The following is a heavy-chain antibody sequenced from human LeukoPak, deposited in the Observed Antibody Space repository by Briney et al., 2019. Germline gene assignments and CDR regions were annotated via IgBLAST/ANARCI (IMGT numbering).Heavy chain of an antibody. V-gene: IGHV3-23*01. D-gene: IGHD3-16*02. CDR2: ISSSGGST. Sequence: GGSLRLSCAASGFTVNSYAMTWVRQAPGKGLEWVSGISSSGGSTYYADSVKGRFTISRDNAKNSLYLQMNSLRAEDTAVYYCARDRYDYVWGSYRYSFDIWGQGTMVTVSS. CDR1: GFTVNSYA. CDR3: ARDRYDYVWGSYRYSFDI. J-gene: IGHJ3*02.